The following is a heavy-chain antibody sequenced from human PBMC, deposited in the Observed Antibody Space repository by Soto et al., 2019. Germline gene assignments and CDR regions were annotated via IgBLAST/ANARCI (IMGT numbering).Heavy chain of an antibody. CDR3: ARDVLVATMGNWFDP. CDR2: IVPIFGAP. CDR1: GGTFSTYG. Sequence: QVQLVQSGAEVKKPGSSVKVSCKASGGTFSTYGLNWMRQAPGQGLEWMGGIVPIFGAPNYAQKFQGRVTITADESTSTAYMELNNLRSEDTAIYYCARDVLVATMGNWFDPWGQGTLVTVSS. V-gene: IGHV1-69*01. J-gene: IGHJ5*02. D-gene: IGHD5-12*01.